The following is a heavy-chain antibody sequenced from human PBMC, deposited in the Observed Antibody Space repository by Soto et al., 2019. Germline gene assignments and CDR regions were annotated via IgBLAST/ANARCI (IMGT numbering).Heavy chain of an antibody. J-gene: IGHJ5*02. V-gene: IGHV1-18*04. CDR2: ISAYNGNT. CDR1: GYTFTSYG. D-gene: IGHD3-10*01. CDR3: ARDRGILWFGEARDNWFDP. Sequence: QVQLVQSGAEVKKPGASVKVSCKASGYTFTSYGISWVRQAPGQGLEWMGWISAYNGNTNYAQKLQGRVTMTTDTSTSTAYMELRSLRSGDTAVYYCARDRGILWFGEARDNWFDPWGQGTLVTVSS.